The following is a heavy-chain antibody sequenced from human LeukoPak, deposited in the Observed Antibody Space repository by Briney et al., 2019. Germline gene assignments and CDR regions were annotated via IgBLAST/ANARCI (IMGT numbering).Heavy chain of an antibody. J-gene: IGHJ3*02. D-gene: IGHD1-1*01. CDR2: IKQDASVK. V-gene: IGHV3-7*01. CDR3: ARNDDVFDI. Sequence: GGPLRLSCVASGLTFGSHWMSWVRQAPGKGLEWVANIKQDASVKQYVDSVKGRFTISRDNSKNSLYLQMNSLRVEDTAVYYCARNDDVFDIWGQGTMVTVSS. CDR1: GLTFGSHW.